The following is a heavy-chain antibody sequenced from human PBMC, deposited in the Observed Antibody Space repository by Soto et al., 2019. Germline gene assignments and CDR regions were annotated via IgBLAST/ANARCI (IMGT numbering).Heavy chain of an antibody. CDR2: IYYSGST. CDR1: GGSISSSSYY. D-gene: IGHD3-9*01. J-gene: IGHJ4*02. Sequence: SETLSLTCTVSGGSISSSSYYWGWIRQSPGKGLEWIGSIYYSGSTYYNPSLKSRVTISVDTSKNQFSLKLSSVTAADTAVYYCARLFTPPLYYDILTGYPTHYFDYWGQGTLVTVSS. CDR3: ARLFTPPLYYDILTGYPTHYFDY. V-gene: IGHV4-39*01.